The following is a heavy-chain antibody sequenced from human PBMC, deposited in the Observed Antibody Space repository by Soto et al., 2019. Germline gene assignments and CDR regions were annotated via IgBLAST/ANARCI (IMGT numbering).Heavy chain of an antibody. D-gene: IGHD6-13*01. J-gene: IGHJ2*01. CDR2: IYYSGST. CDR3: ARHPYSSSWYFDL. CDR1: GGSISSSSYY. V-gene: IGHV4-39*01. Sequence: SETLSLTCTVSGGSISSSSYYWGWIRQPPGKGLEWIGSIYYSGSTYYNPSLKSRVTISVDTSKNQFSLKLSSVTAADTAVYYCARHPYSSSWYFDLWGRGTLVTVSS.